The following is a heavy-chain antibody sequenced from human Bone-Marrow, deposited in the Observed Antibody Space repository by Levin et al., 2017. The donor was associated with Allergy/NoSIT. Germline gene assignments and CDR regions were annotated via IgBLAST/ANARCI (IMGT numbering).Heavy chain of an antibody. D-gene: IGHD3-22*01. CDR1: GFPFHMYS. CDR3: VRVYDSSGYHRKDDAFHI. Sequence: LSLTCAASGFPFHMYSMNWVRQAPGKGLEWVSSISSSSSYIDYADSVKGRFTVSRDNAQNSLYLQMNSLRAEDTAVYYCVRVYDSSGYHRKDDAFHIWGQGTMVNVSS. CDR2: ISSSSSYI. V-gene: IGHV3-21*01. J-gene: IGHJ3*02.